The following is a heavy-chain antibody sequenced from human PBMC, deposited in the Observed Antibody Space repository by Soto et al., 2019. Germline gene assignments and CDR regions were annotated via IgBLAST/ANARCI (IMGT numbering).Heavy chain of an antibody. J-gene: IGHJ4*01. Sequence: SETLCLPCTVAGGSSISYYGNWIRQPPGKGLEWIGYIYYSGSTNYNPSLKSRVTISVDTSKNQFSLKLNSVTAADTAMYYCARAVITYSGLGSYYTQFDFWGHGTLVTSP. V-gene: IGHV4-59*01. CDR2: IYYSGST. CDR3: ARAVITYSGLGSYYTQFDF. CDR1: GGSSISYY. D-gene: IGHD3-10*01.